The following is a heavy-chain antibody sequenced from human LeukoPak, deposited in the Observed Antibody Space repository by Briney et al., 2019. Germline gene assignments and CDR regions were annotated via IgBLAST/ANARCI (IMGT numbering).Heavy chain of an antibody. CDR1: GYTFTGYY. D-gene: IGHD4-17*01. J-gene: IGHJ4*02. Sequence: ASVKVSCKASGYTFTGYYMHWVRQAPGQGLEWMGWISAYNGNTNYAQKFQGRVTITADESTSTAYMELSSLRSEDTAVYYCARDNSPNGDYGYWGQGTLVTVSS. CDR2: ISAYNGNT. V-gene: IGHV1-18*04. CDR3: ARDNSPNGDYGY.